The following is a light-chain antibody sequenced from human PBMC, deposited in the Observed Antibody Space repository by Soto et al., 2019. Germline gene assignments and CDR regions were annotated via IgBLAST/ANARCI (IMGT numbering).Light chain of an antibody. CDR2: DAS. CDR1: QSVSRN. V-gene: IGKV3-15*01. CDR3: QQYRSWPT. Sequence: EKVMTQSPATLSVSPGERATLSCRASQSVSRNVAWYQQKPGQAPRLLIYDASTRATGIPARFSGSGSGADFTLTINSLQSEDFAVYYCQQYRSWPTFGQGTKVDI. J-gene: IGKJ1*01.